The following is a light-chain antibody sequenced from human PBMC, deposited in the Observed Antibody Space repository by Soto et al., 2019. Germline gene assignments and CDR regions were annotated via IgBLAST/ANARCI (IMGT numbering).Light chain of an antibody. Sequence: QSLLAQPASVSGSPGQSITISCTGTSSDVGGYNYVSWYQQHPGKAPKLMIYDVSNRPSGVSNRFSGSKSGNTASLTISGLQAEDEADYYCSSYTSSSTPGVFGTGTKDTVL. V-gene: IGLV2-14*01. J-gene: IGLJ1*01. CDR2: DVS. CDR1: SSDVGGYNY. CDR3: SSYTSSSTPGV.